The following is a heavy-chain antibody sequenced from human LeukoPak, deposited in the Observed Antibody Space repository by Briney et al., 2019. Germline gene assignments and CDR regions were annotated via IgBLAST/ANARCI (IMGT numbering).Heavy chain of an antibody. J-gene: IGHJ5*02. CDR3: ARTLVREFDP. D-gene: IGHD3-10*01. V-gene: IGHV4-59*01. Sequence: SSEILSLTCTVSGGSISSYYWSWIRQPPGKGLEWIGYIYYSGSTNYNPSLKSRVTISVDTSKNQFSLKLSSVTAADTAVYYCARTLVREFDPWGQGTLVTVSS. CDR2: IYYSGST. CDR1: GGSISSYY.